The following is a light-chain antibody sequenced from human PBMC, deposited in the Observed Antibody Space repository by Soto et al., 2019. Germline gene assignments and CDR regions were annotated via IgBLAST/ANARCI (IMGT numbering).Light chain of an antibody. J-gene: IGKJ1*01. CDR2: GAS. Sequence: ESVLTQSPGTLALSPAERSTLSCRASQSVSSSYLAWYQQKPGQAPRLLIYGASSRATGIPDRFSGSGSGTDFTLTISRLEPEDFAVYYCQQYGSSRTFGQGTKVDI. CDR3: QQYGSSRT. CDR1: QSVSSSY. V-gene: IGKV3-20*01.